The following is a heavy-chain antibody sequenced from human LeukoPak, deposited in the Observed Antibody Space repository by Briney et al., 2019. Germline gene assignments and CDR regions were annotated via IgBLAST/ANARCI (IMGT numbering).Heavy chain of an antibody. CDR3: ARGGGKSGLILYYYYMDV. V-gene: IGHV4-30-4*08. CDR2: IYYSGST. D-gene: IGHD2-8*01. CDR1: GGSISSGDYY. J-gene: IGHJ6*03. Sequence: PSQTLSLTCTVSGGSISSGDYYWSWIRQPPGKGLEWIGYIYYSGSTYYNPSLKSRVTISVDTSKNQFSLKLSSVTAADTAVYYCARGGGKSGLILYYYYMDVWGKGTTVTASS.